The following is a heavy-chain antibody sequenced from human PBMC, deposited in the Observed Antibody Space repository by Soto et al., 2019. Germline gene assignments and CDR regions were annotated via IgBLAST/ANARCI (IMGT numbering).Heavy chain of an antibody. CDR1: GGSISSSSYY. J-gene: IGHJ6*02. D-gene: IGHD1-26*01. Sequence: PSETLSLTCTVSGGSISSSSYYWGWIRQPPGKGLEWIGSIYYGGSTYYNPSLKSRVTISVDTSKNQFSLKLSSVTAADTAVYYCARGSSRRSYYCYGMDVWGQGTTVTVSS. CDR3: ARGSSRRSYYCYGMDV. V-gene: IGHV4-39*01. CDR2: IYYGGST.